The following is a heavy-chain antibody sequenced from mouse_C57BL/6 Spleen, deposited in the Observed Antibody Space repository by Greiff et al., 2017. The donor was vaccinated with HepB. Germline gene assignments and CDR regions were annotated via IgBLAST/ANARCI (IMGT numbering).Heavy chain of an antibody. CDR2: ISSGGSYT. Sequence: EVKVVESGGDLVKPGGSLKLSCAASGFTFSSYGMSWVRQTPDKRLEWVATISSGGSYTYYPDSVKGRVTISRDNAKNTLYLQMSRLKSDDTAMYDCARHGLYYGYDVRAWFAYWGQGTLVTVSA. CDR3: ARHGLYYGYDVRAWFAY. V-gene: IGHV5-6*01. D-gene: IGHD2-2*01. CDR1: GFTFSSYG. J-gene: IGHJ3*01.